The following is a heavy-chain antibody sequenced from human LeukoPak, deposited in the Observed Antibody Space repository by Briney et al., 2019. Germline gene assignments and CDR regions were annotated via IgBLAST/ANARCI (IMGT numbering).Heavy chain of an antibody. J-gene: IGHJ4*02. D-gene: IGHD2-2*01. Sequence: PSETLSLTCTVSGGSISSYYWSWIRQPPGKGLEWIGYIYYSGTTNYNPSLKSRVTISVDTSKNQFSLKLSSVTAADTAVYYCARDFRRCSSTSCPPGYWGQGTLVTVSS. V-gene: IGHV4-59*12. CDR3: ARDFRRCSSTSCPPGY. CDR1: GGSISSYY. CDR2: IYYSGTT.